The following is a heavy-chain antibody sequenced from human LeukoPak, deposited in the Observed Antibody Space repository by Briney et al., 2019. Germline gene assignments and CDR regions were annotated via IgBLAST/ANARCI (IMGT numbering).Heavy chain of an antibody. Sequence: GGSLRLSCAASGFTFSSYWMSWVRQAPGKGVEGVANIKQDGSEKYYVDSVKGRFTISRDNAKNSLYLQMNSLRAEDTAVYYCARGRQTGFLGAGKNAFDIWGQGTMATVSS. J-gene: IGHJ3*02. V-gene: IGHV3-7*04. D-gene: IGHD1-14*01. CDR3: ARGRQTGFLGAGKNAFDI. CDR1: GFTFSSYW. CDR2: IKQDGSEK.